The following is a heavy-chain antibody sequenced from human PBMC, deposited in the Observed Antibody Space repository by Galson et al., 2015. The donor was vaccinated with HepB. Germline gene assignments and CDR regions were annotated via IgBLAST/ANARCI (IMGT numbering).Heavy chain of an antibody. CDR3: TRRLDASGSSNPGFDY. CDR1: GFTFSGFN. J-gene: IGHJ4*02. Sequence: SLRLSCAASGFTFSGFNMHWVRRASGKGLEWVGRIRSKIHNHATTYAASVNGRFTISRDDSKNTAYLQMNSLKTEDTAVYYCTRRLDASGSSNPGFDYWGLGTLVTVSS. CDR2: IRSKIHNHAT. D-gene: IGHD3-10*01. V-gene: IGHV3-73*01.